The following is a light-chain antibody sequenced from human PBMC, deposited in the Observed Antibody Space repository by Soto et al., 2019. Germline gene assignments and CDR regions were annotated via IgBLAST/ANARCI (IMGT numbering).Light chain of an antibody. CDR3: QQYGRSPQAAWT. Sequence: EIVLTQSPGTLSLSPGERATLSCRASQSISNNYLAWYQQRHGQAPRLLIYGASSRATGIPDRFSGSGSGTDFTLTVSRLEPEDFAVYYCQQYGRSPQAAWTFGQGTKGDIK. CDR1: QSISNNY. CDR2: GAS. V-gene: IGKV3-20*01. J-gene: IGKJ1*01.